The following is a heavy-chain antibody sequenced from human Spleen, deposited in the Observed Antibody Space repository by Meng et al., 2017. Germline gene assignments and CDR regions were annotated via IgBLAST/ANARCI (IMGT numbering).Heavy chain of an antibody. Sequence: ASVKVSCKASGYTFSDYYMHWVRQAPGQGLEWMGWINPNSGDTKYAQKFQGRVTMTGDTSISTAYMELSGLRSDDTAMYYCARDEDISAAGKLFGDYWGQGTLVTVSS. D-gene: IGHD6-13*01. CDR1: GYTFSDYY. V-gene: IGHV1-2*02. CDR2: INPNSGDT. J-gene: IGHJ4*02. CDR3: ARDEDISAAGKLFGDY.